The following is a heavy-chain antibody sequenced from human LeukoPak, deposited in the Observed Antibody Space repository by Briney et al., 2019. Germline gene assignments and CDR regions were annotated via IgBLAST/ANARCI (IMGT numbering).Heavy chain of an antibody. CDR2: ISSSSSYI. Sequence: GGSLRLSCAASGFTFSSYSMNWVRQAPGKGLEWVSSISSSSSYIYYADSVKGRFTISRDNSKNTLYLQMNSLRAEDTAVYYCAKDGFTDSSSWYPFYYYYYYMDVWGKGTTVTISS. CDR1: GFTFSSYS. CDR3: AKDGFTDSSSWYPFYYYYYYMDV. D-gene: IGHD6-13*01. J-gene: IGHJ6*03. V-gene: IGHV3-21*01.